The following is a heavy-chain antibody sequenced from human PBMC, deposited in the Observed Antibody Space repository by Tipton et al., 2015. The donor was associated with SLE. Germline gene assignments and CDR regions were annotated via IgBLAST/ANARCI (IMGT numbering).Heavy chain of an antibody. CDR3: ARQGSGYDPFFDS. D-gene: IGHD5-12*01. Sequence: TLSLTCTVSGDSISGHYRSWIRQPPGKGLEWIGHIFHSGRYNNVSTNYNPSLQRRVTISVDTSKNQFSLQLHSVTVADTAVYYCARQGSGYDPFFDSWGQGTLVTVSS. CDR2: IFHSGRYNNVST. J-gene: IGHJ4*02. CDR1: GDSISGHY. V-gene: IGHV4-59*08.